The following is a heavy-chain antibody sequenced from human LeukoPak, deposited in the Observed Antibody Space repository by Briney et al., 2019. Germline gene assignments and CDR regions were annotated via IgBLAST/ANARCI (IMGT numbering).Heavy chain of an antibody. D-gene: IGHD3-22*01. CDR1: GFTFNGSA. CDR3: TRRFLGYDSSGYPQSYDY. Sequence: GGSLKLSCAASGFTFNGSAMHWVRQASGKGLEWVGRIRSKANSYATAYAASVKGRFTISRDDSKNTAYLQMNSLKTEDTAVYYCTRRFLGYDSSGYPQSYDYWGQGTLVTVSS. CDR2: IRSKANSYAT. V-gene: IGHV3-73*01. J-gene: IGHJ4*02.